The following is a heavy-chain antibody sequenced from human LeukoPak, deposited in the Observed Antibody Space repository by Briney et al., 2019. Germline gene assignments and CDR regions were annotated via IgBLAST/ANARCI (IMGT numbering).Heavy chain of an antibody. CDR1: GGSISSYY. Sequence: PSETLSLTCTVSGGSISSYYWSWIRQPPGKGLEWIGYIYYSGSTNYSPSLKSRVTISVDTSKNQFSLKLSSVTAADTAVYYCVRVGGSGSLIDYWGQGTLVTVSS. V-gene: IGHV4-59*01. J-gene: IGHJ4*02. D-gene: IGHD3-10*01. CDR2: IYYSGST. CDR3: VRVGGSGSLIDY.